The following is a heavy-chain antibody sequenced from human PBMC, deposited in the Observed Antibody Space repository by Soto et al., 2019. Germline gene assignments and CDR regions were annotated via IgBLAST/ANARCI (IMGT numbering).Heavy chain of an antibody. V-gene: IGHV3-7*01. CDR1: GFRYRDHW. Sequence: EVQVVESGGGLVQPGESLRLSCAASGFRYRDHWMSWVRQAPGKGPEWVANIHPDLSDISYVDSGKGRFTISRDNAKNSVYLQMNSLRVEDTAIYYCVRGHGWFDPWGQGALVTVSS. CDR3: VRGHGWFDP. J-gene: IGHJ5*02. CDR2: IHPDLSDI.